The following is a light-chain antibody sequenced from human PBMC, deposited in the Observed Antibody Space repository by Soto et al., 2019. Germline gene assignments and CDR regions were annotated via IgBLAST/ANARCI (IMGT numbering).Light chain of an antibody. V-gene: IGKV3-15*01. CDR1: QSVSTN. CDR2: GAS. J-gene: IGKJ1*01. CDR3: QQYNYWPT. Sequence: EIVMTQSPATLSVSLGERATLSCRASQSVSTNLAWYQQKPGQAPRLLIYGASTRATGIPARFSGSGSGTEFTLTISRLQSEDFVVYYCQQYNYWPTFGQGTKVEIK.